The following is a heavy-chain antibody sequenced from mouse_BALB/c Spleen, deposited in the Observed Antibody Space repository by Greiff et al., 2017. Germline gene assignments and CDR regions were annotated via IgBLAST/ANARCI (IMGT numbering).Heavy chain of an antibody. CDR3: ARGYGSSDGYWYFDV. V-gene: IGHV3-6*02. CDR2: ISYDGSN. Sequence: EVQLQQSGPGLVKPSQSLSLTCSVTGYSITSGYYWNWIRQFPGNKLEWMGYISYDGSNNYNPSLKNRISITRDTSKNQFFLKLNSVTTEDTATYYCARGYGSSDGYWYFDVWGAGTTVTVSS. J-gene: IGHJ1*01. D-gene: IGHD1-1*01. CDR1: GYSITSGYY.